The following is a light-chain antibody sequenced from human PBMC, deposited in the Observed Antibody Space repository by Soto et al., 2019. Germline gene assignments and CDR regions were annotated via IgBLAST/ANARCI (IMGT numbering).Light chain of an antibody. Sequence: DIQMTQSPSTLSASLGDRVTITCRASQSISSWLAWYQQKPGRAPKLLIYKASSLESGVPSRFSGSGSGTAFTLTISSLQADDFATYYCQQYNGYSTFGQGTKVEIK. CDR3: QQYNGYST. CDR2: KAS. CDR1: QSISSW. J-gene: IGKJ1*01. V-gene: IGKV1-5*03.